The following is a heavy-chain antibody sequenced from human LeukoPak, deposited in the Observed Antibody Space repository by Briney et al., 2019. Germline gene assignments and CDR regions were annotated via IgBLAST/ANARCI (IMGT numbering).Heavy chain of an antibody. Sequence: PGGSLRLSCAASGFTFSSYWMHWVRQAPGKGLVWVSRINSDGSSTNYADSVKGRFTISRDNAKNTLYLQMNSLRAEDTAVYYCARESQSAYYFDSSAYEDAFDIWGQGTMVTVSS. J-gene: IGHJ3*02. CDR1: GFTFSSYW. CDR3: ARESQSAYYFDSSAYEDAFDI. CDR2: INSDGSST. D-gene: IGHD3-22*01. V-gene: IGHV3-74*01.